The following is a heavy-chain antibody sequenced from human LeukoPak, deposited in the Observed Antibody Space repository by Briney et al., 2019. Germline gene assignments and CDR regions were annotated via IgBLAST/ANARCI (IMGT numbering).Heavy chain of an antibody. CDR1: GFTFSNYG. J-gene: IGHJ4*02. CDR3: SRRGDYDFDY. V-gene: IGHV3-73*01. CDR2: IRTNTHNYAT. D-gene: IGHD4-17*01. Sequence: GRSLRLSCAASGFTFSNYGIHWARQASGKGLEWLGRIRTNTHNYATAYAASLKGRFTIFRDDSHNMAYLQLNSLKTEDTALYYCSRRGDYDFDYWGQGTLVTVSS.